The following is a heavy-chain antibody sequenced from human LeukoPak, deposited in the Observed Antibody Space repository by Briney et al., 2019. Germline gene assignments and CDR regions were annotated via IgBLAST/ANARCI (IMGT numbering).Heavy chain of an antibody. V-gene: IGHV1-2*02. D-gene: IGHD6-6*01. CDR2: ISPNSGGT. CDR3: ARVSGRGYSSSSLGY. J-gene: IGHJ4*02. Sequence: ASVKVSCKASGYTFTGYYMHWVRQAPGQGLEWMGWISPNSGGTNYAQKFQGRVTMTRDTSISTAYMELSRLRSDDTAVYYCARVSGRGYSSSSLGYWGQGTLVTVSS. CDR1: GYTFTGYY.